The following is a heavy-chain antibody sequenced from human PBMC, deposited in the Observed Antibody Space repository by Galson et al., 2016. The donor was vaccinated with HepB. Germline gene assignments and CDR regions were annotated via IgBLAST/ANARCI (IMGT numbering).Heavy chain of an antibody. CDR3: ARVLRFLELAHRFDP. CDR2: ISHGGRT. V-gene: IGHV3-66*02. Sequence: SLRLSCAGSGFTVATNFMSWVRQAPGKGLEWVSVISHGGRTEYSDSVKCRFTLSRDTLKNTVYLQMNSLRPDDTAVYYCARVLRFLELAHRFDPWGQGTQVTVSS. D-gene: IGHD3-3*01. CDR1: GFTVATNF. J-gene: IGHJ5*02.